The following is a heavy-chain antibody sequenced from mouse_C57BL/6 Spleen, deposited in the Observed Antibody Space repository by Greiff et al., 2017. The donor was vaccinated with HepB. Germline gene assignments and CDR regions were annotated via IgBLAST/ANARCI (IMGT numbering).Heavy chain of an antibody. V-gene: IGHV5-4*01. J-gene: IGHJ4*01. Sequence: EVKLQESGGGLVKPGGSLKLSCAASGFTFSSYAMSWVRQTPEKRLEWVATISDGGSYTYYPDNVKGRFTISRDNAKNNLYLQMSHLKSEDTAMYYCARDHYGSSSSYAMDYWGQGTSVTVSS. D-gene: IGHD1-1*01. CDR3: ARDHYGSSSSYAMDY. CDR2: ISDGGSYT. CDR1: GFTFSSYA.